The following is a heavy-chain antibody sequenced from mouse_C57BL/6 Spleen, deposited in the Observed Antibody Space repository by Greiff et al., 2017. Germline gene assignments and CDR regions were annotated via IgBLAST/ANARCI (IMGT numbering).Heavy chain of an antibody. J-gene: IGHJ2*01. CDR3: ARDRVGGDY. Sequence: QVQLQQSGAELVRPGSSVKLSCKASGYTFTSYWMHWVKQRPIQGLEWIGNIDPSDSETHYNQKFKDKATLTVDKSSSTAYMQLSSLTSEESAVYYCARDRVGGDYWGQGTTLTVSS. D-gene: IGHD1-1*01. CDR1: GYTFTSYW. CDR2: IDPSDSET. V-gene: IGHV1-52*01.